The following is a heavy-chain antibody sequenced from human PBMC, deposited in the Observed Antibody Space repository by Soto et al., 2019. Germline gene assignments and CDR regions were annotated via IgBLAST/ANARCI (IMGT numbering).Heavy chain of an antibody. D-gene: IGHD3-10*01. CDR1: GYSFTDYF. Sequence: ASVKVSCKASGYSFTDYFIHWVRQAPGQGLEWMGWINPNGGGTEYAQKFQGRVTLTRDTSISTAYMELSSLISDDTAVYYCVRDPQEFIEALDYWGQGSLVTVSS. CDR3: VRDPQEFIEALDY. V-gene: IGHV1-2*02. J-gene: IGHJ4*02. CDR2: INPNGGGT.